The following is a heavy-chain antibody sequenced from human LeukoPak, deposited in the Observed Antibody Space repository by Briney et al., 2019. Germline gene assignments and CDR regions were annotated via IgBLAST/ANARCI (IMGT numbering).Heavy chain of an antibody. CDR3: ARHLRGSYYFGY. CDR2: IYSSGST. V-gene: IGHV4-59*08. J-gene: IGHJ4*02. CDR1: GGSITSYY. Sequence: AETLSLTCTVSGGSITSYYWSWIRQPPGKGLEWIGYIYSSGSTNYNPSLKSRVTMSVDTSKNQFSLKVNSVTAADTAVYYCARHLRGSYYFGYWGQGTLVTVSS. D-gene: IGHD1-26*01.